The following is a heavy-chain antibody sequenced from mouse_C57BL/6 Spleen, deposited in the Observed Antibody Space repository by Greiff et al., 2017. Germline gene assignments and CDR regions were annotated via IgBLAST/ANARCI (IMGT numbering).Heavy chain of an antibody. CDR1: GFNIKNTY. CDR3: ARFDYGSSYEDYAMDY. V-gene: IGHV14-3*01. CDR2: IDPANGNT. J-gene: IGHJ4*01. D-gene: IGHD1-1*01. Sequence: VHVKQSVAELVRPGASVKLSCTASGFNIKNTYMHWVKQRPEQGLEWIGRIDPANGNTKYAPKFQGKATITADTSSNTAYLQLSSLTSEDTAIYYCARFDYGSSYEDYAMDYWGQGTSVTVSS.